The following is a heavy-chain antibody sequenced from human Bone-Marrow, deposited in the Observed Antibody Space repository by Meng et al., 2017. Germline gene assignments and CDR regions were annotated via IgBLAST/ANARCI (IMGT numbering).Heavy chain of an antibody. V-gene: IGHV1-2*06. CDR3: ARDYDSSGYSWFDP. CDR1: GYTFTGYY. CDR2: INPNSGGT. J-gene: IGHJ5*02. D-gene: IGHD3-22*01. Sequence: ASVKVSCKASGYTFTGYYMHWVRQAPGQGLEWMGRINPNSGGTNYAQKFQGRVTMTGDTSISTAYMELSRLRSDDTAVYYCARDYDSSGYSWFDPWGQGTRVTGAS.